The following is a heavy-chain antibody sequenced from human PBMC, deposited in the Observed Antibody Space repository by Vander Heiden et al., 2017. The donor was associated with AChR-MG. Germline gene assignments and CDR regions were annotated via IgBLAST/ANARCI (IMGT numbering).Heavy chain of an antibody. Sequence: QVQLQQWGAGLLKPSETLSLTCAVYGGSFSGYYWSWIRQPPGKGLEWIGEINHSGSTKYNPSLKSRVTFSVDTSKNQFSLRLSSVTAADTAVYYCARLPTYYDFWSGSSPRGAFDYWGQGTLVTVSS. CDR3: ARLPTYYDFWSGSSPRGAFDY. J-gene: IGHJ4*02. V-gene: IGHV4-34*01. D-gene: IGHD3-3*01. CDR1: GGSFSGYY. CDR2: INHSGST.